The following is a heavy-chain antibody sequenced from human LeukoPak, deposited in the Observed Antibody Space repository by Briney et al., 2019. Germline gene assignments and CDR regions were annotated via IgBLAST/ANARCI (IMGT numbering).Heavy chain of an antibody. J-gene: IGHJ3*02. CDR3: ARDRAPGSWQGALDI. CDR2: ISSSSSTI. V-gene: IGHV3-48*01. D-gene: IGHD1-26*01. Sequence: PGGSLRLSCAASGFTFSSYSMNWVRQAPGKGLEWVSYISSSSSTIYYADSVRGRFTISRDNAKNSLYLQMNSLRAEDTAVYYCARDRAPGSWQGALDIWGQGTMVTVSS. CDR1: GFTFSSYS.